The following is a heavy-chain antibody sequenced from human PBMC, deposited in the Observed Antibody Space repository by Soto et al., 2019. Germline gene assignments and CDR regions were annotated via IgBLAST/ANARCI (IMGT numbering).Heavy chain of an antibody. V-gene: IGHV1-8*01. Sequence: GASVKVSCKASGYTFTSYDINWVRQATGQGLEWMGWMNPNSGNTVYAQRFQGRVTMTRNTSISTAYMELSSLRSEDTAVYYCARGITIFGVAQGNDYWGQGTLVTVSS. D-gene: IGHD3-3*01. CDR1: GYTFTSYD. J-gene: IGHJ4*02. CDR2: MNPNSGNT. CDR3: ARGITIFGVAQGNDY.